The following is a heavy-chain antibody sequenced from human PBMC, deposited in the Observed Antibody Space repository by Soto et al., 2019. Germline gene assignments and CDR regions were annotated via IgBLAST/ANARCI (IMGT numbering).Heavy chain of an antibody. J-gene: IGHJ6*02. CDR3: ARLSSVDGMDV. D-gene: IGHD6-19*01. Sequence: SETLSLTYAVSGYSISSGYYWGWIWKPPGKGLAWIGSIYHSGRNSYKPSLKTRVKISVDTYKNKFYLKLSSVTAADTAVYYCARLSSVDGMDVWGQGTTVT. CDR1: GYSISSGYY. V-gene: IGHV4-38-2*01. CDR2: IYHSGRN.